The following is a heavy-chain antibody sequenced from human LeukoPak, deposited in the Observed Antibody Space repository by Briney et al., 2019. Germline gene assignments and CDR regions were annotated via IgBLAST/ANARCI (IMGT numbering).Heavy chain of an antibody. CDR3: AKLVGMDYDFWSGTVDY. D-gene: IGHD3-3*01. V-gene: IGHV3-30*02. J-gene: IGHJ4*02. Sequence: PGWSLRLSCAASGFIFSTYGMHWVRQAPGKGLDWVAFIRYDANNKYYADSVKGRFTISRDNSKNTLYLQMNSLRAEDTDVYYCAKLVGMDYDFWSGTVDYWGQGTLVIVSS. CDR2: IRYDANNK. CDR1: GFIFSTYG.